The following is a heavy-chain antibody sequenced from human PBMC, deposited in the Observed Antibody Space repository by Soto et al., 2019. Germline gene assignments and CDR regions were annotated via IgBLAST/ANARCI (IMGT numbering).Heavy chain of an antibody. J-gene: IGHJ6*02. CDR3: AFCYYYDSSGPPLSGMDV. Sequence: WASVKVSCKASGYTFTSYGISWVRQAPGQGLEWMGWISAYNGNTNYAQKLQGRVTMTTDTSTSTAYMELRSLRSDDTAVYYCAFCYYYDSSGPPLSGMDVWGQGTTVTVSS. V-gene: IGHV1-18*01. D-gene: IGHD3-22*01. CDR2: ISAYNGNT. CDR1: GYTFTSYG.